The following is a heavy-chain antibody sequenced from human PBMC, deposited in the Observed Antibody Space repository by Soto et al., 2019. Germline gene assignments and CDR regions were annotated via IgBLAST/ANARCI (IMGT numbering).Heavy chain of an antibody. CDR1: GFTFSSYG. V-gene: IGHV3-33*01. CDR2: IWYDGSNK. J-gene: IGHJ1*01. Sequence: QVQLVESGGGVVQPGRSLRLSCAASGFTFSSYGMHWVRQAPGKGLERVAVIWYDGSNKYYADSVKGRFTISRDNSKNTLYLQMNSLRAEDTAVYYCARDSVPWGGNTRTSEYFQHWGQGTLVTVSS. CDR3: ARDSVPWGGNTRTSEYFQH. D-gene: IGHD2-15*01.